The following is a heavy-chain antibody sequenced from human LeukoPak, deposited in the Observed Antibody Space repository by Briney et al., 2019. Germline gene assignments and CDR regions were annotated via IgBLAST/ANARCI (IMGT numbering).Heavy chain of an antibody. V-gene: IGHV3-23*01. J-gene: IGHJ4*02. CDR2: ISGSGVGT. Sequence: PGGSLRLSCAASGFTVSSNYMSWVRQAPGKGLEWVSAISGSGVGTYYADSVKGRFTVSRDNSKNTLYLQMNGLRAEDTAVYYCAKDRGSYEGNFFDYWGQGILVTVSS. CDR1: GFTVSSNY. D-gene: IGHD1-26*01. CDR3: AKDRGSYEGNFFDY.